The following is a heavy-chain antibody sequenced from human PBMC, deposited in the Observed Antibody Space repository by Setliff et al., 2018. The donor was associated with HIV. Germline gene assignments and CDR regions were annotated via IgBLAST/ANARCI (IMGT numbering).Heavy chain of an antibody. CDR3: ARVNQWLGYYLLDY. Sequence: SETLSLTCSVSGGSISSHYWSWIRQPLGKGLEWIGNIYYSGSTKCNPSLKSRVTMSVETSKNQFSLNLSSVTAADTAVYYCARVNQWLGYYLLDYWGQGILVTVSS. D-gene: IGHD3-22*01. J-gene: IGHJ4*02. CDR1: GGSISSHY. CDR2: IYYSGST. V-gene: IGHV4-59*11.